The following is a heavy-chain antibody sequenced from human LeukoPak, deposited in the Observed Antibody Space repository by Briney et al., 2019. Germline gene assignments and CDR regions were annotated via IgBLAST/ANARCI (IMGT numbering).Heavy chain of an antibody. CDR2: INPNSGGT. J-gene: IGHJ5*02. D-gene: IGHD6-13*01. Sequence: ASVKVSCKASGYTFTGYYIHWVRQAPGQGLEWIGWINPNSGGTNYAQNFQGRVTMTRDTSISTAYMELSSLGSDDTAVYFCARVIAATYTPFGCFDPWGQGTLVTVSS. CDR1: GYTFTGYY. CDR3: ARVIAATYTPFGCFDP. V-gene: IGHV1-2*02.